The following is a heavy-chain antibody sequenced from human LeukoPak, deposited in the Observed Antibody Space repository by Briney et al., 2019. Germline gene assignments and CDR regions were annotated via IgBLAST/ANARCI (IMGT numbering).Heavy chain of an antibody. D-gene: IGHD6-13*01. CDR1: GFTFSAHY. CDR2: IWYDASNK. Sequence: PGGSLRLSCAASGFTFSAHYMDWVRQAPGKGLEWVAVIWYDASNKYYADSVKGRFTVSRDNSKNTLFLQMNSLRDDDTAVYYCVRGVGVSRFNYFDPWGQGTLVIVSS. J-gene: IGHJ5*02. CDR3: VRGVGVSRFNYFDP. V-gene: IGHV3-33*08.